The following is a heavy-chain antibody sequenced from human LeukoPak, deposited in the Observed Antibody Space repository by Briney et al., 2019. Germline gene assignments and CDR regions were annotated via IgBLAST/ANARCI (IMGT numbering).Heavy chain of an antibody. CDR3: AKSQLIGSYHPPGY. CDR2: ISYDGSNK. V-gene: IGHV3-30*04. J-gene: IGHJ4*02. Sequence: PGRSLRLSCAASGFTFSSYAMHWVRQAPGKGLEWVAVISYDGSNKYYADSVKGRFTISRDNSKNTLSLQMDSLRPEDTAVYYCAKSQLIGSYHPPGYWGQGTLVTVSS. CDR1: GFTFSSYA. D-gene: IGHD1-26*01.